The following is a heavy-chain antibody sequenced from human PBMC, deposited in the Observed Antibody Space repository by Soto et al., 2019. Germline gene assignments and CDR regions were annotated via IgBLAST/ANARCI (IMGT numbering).Heavy chain of an antibody. CDR1: GFTFSSYS. D-gene: IGHD2-2*01. Sequence: PGGSLRLSCAASGFTFSSYSMNWVRQAPGKGLEWVSSISSSSSYIYYADSVKGRFTISRDNAKNSLYLQMNSLRAEDTAVYYCAREGYCSSTSCHTGGHDAFDIWGQGTMVTVSS. CDR2: ISSSSSYI. J-gene: IGHJ3*02. V-gene: IGHV3-21*01. CDR3: AREGYCSSTSCHTGGHDAFDI.